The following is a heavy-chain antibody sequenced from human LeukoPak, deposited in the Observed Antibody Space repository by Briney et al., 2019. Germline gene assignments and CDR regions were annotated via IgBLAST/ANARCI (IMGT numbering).Heavy chain of an antibody. J-gene: IGHJ4*02. CDR3: ARDKIVGATKFDY. Sequence: PGGSLRLSCAASGFTFSDYYMSWIRQAQGKGLEWVAFISSHGSSIFYADSVRDRFTISRDNTRNTLYLQMNSLTADDTAVYYCARDKIVGATKFDYWGQGIPVTVSS. CDR1: GFTFSDYY. V-gene: IGHV3-11*01. CDR2: ISSHGSSI. D-gene: IGHD1-26*01.